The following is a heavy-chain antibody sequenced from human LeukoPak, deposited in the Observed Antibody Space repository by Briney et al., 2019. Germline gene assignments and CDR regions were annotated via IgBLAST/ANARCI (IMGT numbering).Heavy chain of an antibody. CDR1: GGSISSYY. J-gene: IGHJ6*02. V-gene: IGHV4-4*07. CDR3: AMDLAYCGGDCYRPYYYYGMDV. D-gene: IGHD2-21*02. Sequence: SETLSLTCTVSGGSISSYYWSWIRQPAGKGLEWIGRIYTSGSTNYNPSLKSRVTMSVDTSKNQFSLKLSSVTAADTAVYYCAMDLAYCGGDCYRPYYYYGMDVWGQGTTVTVSS. CDR2: IYTSGST.